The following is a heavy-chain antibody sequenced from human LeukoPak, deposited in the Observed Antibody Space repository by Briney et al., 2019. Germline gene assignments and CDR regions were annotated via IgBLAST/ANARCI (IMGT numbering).Heavy chain of an antibody. CDR1: GYTFTGYY. J-gene: IGHJ5*02. CDR3: ARHYDYGDYNWFDP. V-gene: IGHV1-2*02. D-gene: IGHD4-17*01. CDR2: INPNSGGT. Sequence: GASVKVSCKASGYTFTGYYMHWVRQAPGQGLEWMGWINPNSGGTNYAQKFQGRVTMTRDTSISTAYMELSRLRSDDTAVYYCARHYDYGDYNWFDPWGQGTLVTVSS.